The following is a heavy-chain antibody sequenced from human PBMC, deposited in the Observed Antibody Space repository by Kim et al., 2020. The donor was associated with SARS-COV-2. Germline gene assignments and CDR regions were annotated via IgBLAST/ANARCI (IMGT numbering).Heavy chain of an antibody. CDR1: GFTFSSYG. CDR2: IWYDGSNK. J-gene: IGHJ6*02. D-gene: IGHD3-10*01. V-gene: IGHV3-33*01. Sequence: GGSLRLSCAASGFTFSSYGMHWVRQAPGKGLEWVAVIWYDGSNKYYADSVKGRFTISRDNSKNTLYLQMNSLRAEDTAVYYCARGSGSSLLYYYYGMDVWGQGTTVTVSS. CDR3: ARGSGSSLLYYYYGMDV.